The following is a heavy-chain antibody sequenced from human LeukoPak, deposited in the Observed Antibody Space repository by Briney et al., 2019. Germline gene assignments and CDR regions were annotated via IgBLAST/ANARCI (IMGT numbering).Heavy chain of an antibody. V-gene: IGHV3-23*01. Sequence: GGSLRLSCAASGFTFSSYAMSWVRQAPGKGLEWVSAISGSGGSTYYADSVKGRFTISRDNSKDTLYLQMNSLRAEDTAVYYCAKDGGSLGEVRDWGQGTLVTVSS. J-gene: IGHJ4*02. CDR2: ISGSGGST. CDR3: AKDGGSLGEVRD. CDR1: GFTFSSYA. D-gene: IGHD3-16*01.